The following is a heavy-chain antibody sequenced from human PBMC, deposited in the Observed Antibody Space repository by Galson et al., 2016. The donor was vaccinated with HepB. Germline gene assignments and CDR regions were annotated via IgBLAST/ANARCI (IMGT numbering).Heavy chain of an antibody. CDR2: IIPMSGTA. J-gene: IGHJ6*02. V-gene: IGHV1-69*13. CDR3: ARSLWGKNESGYYHYALDV. D-gene: IGHD3-16*01. CDR1: GGTFSRFA. Sequence: SVKVSCKASGGTFSRFAISWVRQAPGQELEWLGGIIPMSGTAHYAQRSQGRVTISADESTNTAYMELSSLRSEDTSVYYCARSLWGKNESGYYHYALDVWGQGTTVTVSS.